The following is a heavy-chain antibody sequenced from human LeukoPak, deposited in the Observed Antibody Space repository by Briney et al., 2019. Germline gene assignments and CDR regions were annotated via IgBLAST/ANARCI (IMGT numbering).Heavy chain of an antibody. CDR1: GFTVSSNY. V-gene: IGHV3-66*02. CDR2: IYSGGST. CDR3: ARDVLRFLEWTNYYMDV. Sequence: GGPLRLSCAASGFTVSSNYMSWVRQAPGKGLEWVSVIYSGGSTYYADSVKGRFTISRDNSQNTLYLQMNSLRAEDTAVYYCARDVLRFLEWTNYYMDVWGKGTTVTVSS. D-gene: IGHD3-3*01. J-gene: IGHJ6*03.